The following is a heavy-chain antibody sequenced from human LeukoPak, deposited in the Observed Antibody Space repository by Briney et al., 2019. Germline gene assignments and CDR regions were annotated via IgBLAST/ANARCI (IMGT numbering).Heavy chain of an antibody. Sequence: PGGSLRLSCAASGFTFDDYAMHWVRQAPGKGLEWVSGISWNSGSIGYADSVKGRFTISRDNSKNTLYLQMNSLRAEDTAVYYCAKDVQYYYGSGSYLHRWGQGTLVTASS. CDR2: ISWNSGSI. CDR3: AKDVQYYYGSGSYLHR. CDR1: GFTFDDYA. D-gene: IGHD3-10*01. J-gene: IGHJ5*02. V-gene: IGHV3-9*01.